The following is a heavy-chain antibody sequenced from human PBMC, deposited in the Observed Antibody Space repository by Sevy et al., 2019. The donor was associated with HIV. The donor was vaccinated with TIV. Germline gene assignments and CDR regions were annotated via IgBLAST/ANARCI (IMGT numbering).Heavy chain of an antibody. Sequence: GGSLRLSCAASGFSFNSYAMHWVRQAPGKGLEWVAVIWYDGTNEYYADSVKGRFTISRDNSNNTLYLQMSSLKADDSVVYYGARGGHFDYIWGGFDPWGQGTLVTVSS. D-gene: IGHD3-16*01. V-gene: IGHV3-33*01. CDR3: ARGGHFDYIWGGFDP. CDR2: IWYDGTNE. CDR1: GFSFNSYA. J-gene: IGHJ5*02.